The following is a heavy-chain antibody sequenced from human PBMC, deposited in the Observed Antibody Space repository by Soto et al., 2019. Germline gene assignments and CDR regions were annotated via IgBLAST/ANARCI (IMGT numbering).Heavy chain of an antibody. CDR2: ISAYNGNT. J-gene: IGHJ4*02. Sequence: GASVKLSCKASGDTFTSYGISWVRQAPGQGLEWMGWISAYNGNTNYAQKLQGRVTMTTDTSTSTAYMELRSLRSDDTAVYYCARDRDPIVVVTAKRYTYFDYWGQGTLVTVSS. CDR1: GDTFTSYG. V-gene: IGHV1-18*01. CDR3: ARDRDPIVVVTAKRYTYFDY. D-gene: IGHD2-21*02.